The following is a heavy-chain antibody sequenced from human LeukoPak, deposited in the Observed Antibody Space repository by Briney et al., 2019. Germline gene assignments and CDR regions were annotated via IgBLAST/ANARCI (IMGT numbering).Heavy chain of an antibody. CDR2: IYHSGST. V-gene: IGHV4-59*12. CDR1: GGSISGYY. J-gene: IGHJ5*02. Sequence: SETLSLTCTVSGGSISGYYWSWIRQPPGKGLEWIGYIYHSGSTKYNPSLKSRVTMSVDTSKNQFSLKLSSVTAADTAVYYCARGSGWFDPWGQGTLVTVSS. CDR3: ARGSGWFDP.